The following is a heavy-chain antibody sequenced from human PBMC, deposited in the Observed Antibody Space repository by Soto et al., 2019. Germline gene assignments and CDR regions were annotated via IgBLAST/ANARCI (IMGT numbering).Heavy chain of an antibody. CDR1: GYTFTSYG. D-gene: IGHD2-8*01. CDR3: ARVYEDLVGMDV. Sequence: QVQLVQSGAEVKKPGASVKVSCKASGYTFTSYGISWVRQAPGQGLEWMGWIRAYNGNTNYAQKLQGRVTMTTDTSTSTAYMERRGLRSDYPAVDYCARVYEDLVGMDVMGHGTTGTVSS. CDR2: IRAYNGNT. V-gene: IGHV1-18*04. J-gene: IGHJ6*02.